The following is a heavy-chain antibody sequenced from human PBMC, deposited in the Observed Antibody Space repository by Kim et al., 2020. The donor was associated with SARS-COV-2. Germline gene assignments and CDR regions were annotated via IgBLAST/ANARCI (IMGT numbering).Heavy chain of an antibody. CDR2: IYYSGST. D-gene: IGHD3-3*01. V-gene: IGHV4-39*01. CDR3: ARHITIFGVVGAWFDP. Sequence: SETLSLTCTVSGGSISSSSYYGGWIRQPPGQGLEWIGSIYYSGSTYYNPSLKSRVTISVDTSKNQFSLKLSSVTAADTAVYYCARHITIFGVVGAWFDPWGQGTLVTVSS. CDR1: GGSISSSSYY. J-gene: IGHJ5*02.